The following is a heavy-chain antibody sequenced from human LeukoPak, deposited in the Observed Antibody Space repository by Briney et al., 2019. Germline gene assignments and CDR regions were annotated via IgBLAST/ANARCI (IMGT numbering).Heavy chain of an antibody. CDR2: ISYDGSNK. CDR1: GFTFSSYA. V-gene: IGHV3-30*04. D-gene: IGHD3-22*01. CDR3: ARDTHYYDSSGYSESFDY. J-gene: IGHJ4*02. Sequence: GGSLRLSCAASGFTFSSYAMHWVRQAPGKGLEWVAVISYDGSNKYYADSVKGRFTISRDNSKNTLYLQMNSLRAEDTAVYYCARDTHYYDSSGYSESFDYWGQGTLVTVSS.